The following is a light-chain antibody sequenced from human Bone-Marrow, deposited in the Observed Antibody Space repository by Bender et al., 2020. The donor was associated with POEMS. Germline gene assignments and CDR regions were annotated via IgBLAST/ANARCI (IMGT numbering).Light chain of an antibody. CDR3: SSYTSDNTLVV. Sequence: SCTGTSSDIGRYNYVSWYQQHPDRAPKLILYGVTNRPSGLSNRFSGSKSGNTASLTISGLQAEDEADYYCSSYTSDNTLVVFGGGTKLTVL. V-gene: IGLV2-14*03. CDR2: GVT. J-gene: IGLJ2*01. CDR1: SSDIGRYNY.